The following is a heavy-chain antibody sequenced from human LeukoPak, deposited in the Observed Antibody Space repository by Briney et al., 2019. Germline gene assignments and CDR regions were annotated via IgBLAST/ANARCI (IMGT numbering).Heavy chain of an antibody. CDR3: AKESGQNYDFWSGSIFAT. Sequence: GGSLRLSCAASGFTFDDYAMHWVRQAPGKGLEWVSGISWNSGSIGYADSVKGRFTISRDNAKNSLYLQMNSLRAEDTALYYCAKESGQNYDFWSGSIFATWGQGTLVTVSS. J-gene: IGHJ5*02. CDR2: ISWNSGSI. D-gene: IGHD3-3*01. CDR1: GFTFDDYA. V-gene: IGHV3-9*01.